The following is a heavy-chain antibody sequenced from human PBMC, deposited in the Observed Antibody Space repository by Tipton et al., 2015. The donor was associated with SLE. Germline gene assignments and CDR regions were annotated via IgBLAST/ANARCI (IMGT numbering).Heavy chain of an antibody. V-gene: IGHV4-39*07. CDR1: GGSISSSSYY. CDR2: IYYSGST. CDR3: ARGGGFDP. J-gene: IGHJ5*02. Sequence: TLSLTCTVSGGSISSSSYYWGWIRQPPGKGLEWIGSIYYSGSTNYNPSLKSRVTISVDTSNNQFSLNLSSVTAADTAVYYCARGGGFDPWGQETLVTVSS. D-gene: IGHD3-16*01.